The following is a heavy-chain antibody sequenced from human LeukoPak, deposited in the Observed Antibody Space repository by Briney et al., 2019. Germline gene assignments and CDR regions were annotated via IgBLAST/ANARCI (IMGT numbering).Heavy chain of an antibody. CDR3: TRVDITDYYMEV. Sequence: GGSLRLSCAAAEFNFNIYSLNWVRQAPGKGLEWISYISRSSTTIYYADSVKGRFTISRDNAKNSLYLQMNSLRAEDTAVYYCTRVDITDYYMEVWGKGTTVTVSS. CDR1: EFNFNIYS. D-gene: IGHD1-14*01. J-gene: IGHJ6*03. V-gene: IGHV3-48*04. CDR2: ISRSSTTI.